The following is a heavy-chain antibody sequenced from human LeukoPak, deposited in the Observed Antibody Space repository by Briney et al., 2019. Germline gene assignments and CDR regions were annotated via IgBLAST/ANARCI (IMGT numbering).Heavy chain of an antibody. CDR1: GFTFSSYA. Sequence: PGGSLRLSCAASGFTFSSYAMHWVRQAPGKGREWVAVIWYYGSNKYYADSVKGRFTISRDHSKNTLYLQIKSLRAEDPAVYYCARYVYGVVTPFDYWGQGTLVTVSS. CDR2: IWYYGSNK. V-gene: IGHV3-33*01. D-gene: IGHD3-3*01. CDR3: ARYVYGVVTPFDY. J-gene: IGHJ4*02.